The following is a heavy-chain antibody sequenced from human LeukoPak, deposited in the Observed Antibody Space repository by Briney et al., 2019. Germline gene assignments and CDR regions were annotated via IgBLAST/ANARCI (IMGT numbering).Heavy chain of an antibody. CDR2: INPNSGGT. CDR3: ARDGGYYASSAGDY. Sequence: ASVKVSCKASGYTFTGYFIHWVRQAPGQGLEWMGWINPNSGGTNYAQKFQGRVTMTRDTSISTAYMELSRLRSDDTAVYYCARDGGYYASSAGDYWGQGTLVTVSS. D-gene: IGHD3-22*01. V-gene: IGHV1-2*02. CDR1: GYTFTGYF. J-gene: IGHJ4*02.